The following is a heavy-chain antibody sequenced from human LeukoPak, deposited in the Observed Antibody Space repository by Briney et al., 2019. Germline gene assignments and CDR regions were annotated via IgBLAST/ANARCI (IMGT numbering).Heavy chain of an antibody. CDR1: DFPFSSYA. Sequence: GGSLRLSCVASDFPFSSYAMSWVRQAPGKGLEWLAVIRGSGASTNYADSVKGRFTISRDNSKNTLYLQMNSLRAEDTAVYYCVRDDALGYCSSTNCYTENWFDPWGQGTLVTVSS. CDR2: IRGSGAST. CDR3: VRDDALGYCSSTNCYTENWFDP. V-gene: IGHV3-23*01. D-gene: IGHD2-2*02. J-gene: IGHJ5*02.